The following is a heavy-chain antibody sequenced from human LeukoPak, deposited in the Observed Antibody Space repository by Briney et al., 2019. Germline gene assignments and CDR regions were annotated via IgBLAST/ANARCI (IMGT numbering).Heavy chain of an antibody. CDR1: GFTFSSYG. CDR3: ARDRGTNSDYDLGGDAFDI. CDR2: IWYDGSNK. D-gene: IGHD5-12*01. V-gene: IGHV3-33*01. Sequence: PGGSLRLSCAASGFTFSSYGMHWVRQAPGKGLEWVAVIWYDGSNKYYADSVKGRFTISRDNSKNTLYLQMNSLRAEDTAVYYCARDRGTNSDYDLGGDAFDIWGQGTMVTVSS. J-gene: IGHJ3*02.